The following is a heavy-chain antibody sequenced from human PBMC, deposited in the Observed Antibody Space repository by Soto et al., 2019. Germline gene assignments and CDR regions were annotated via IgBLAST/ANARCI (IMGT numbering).Heavy chain of an antibody. CDR3: ARGEGYYYGSRSYYNYYYYYGMDV. CDR2: IYYSGST. J-gene: IGHJ6*02. V-gene: IGHV4-31*03. D-gene: IGHD3-10*01. Sequence: QVQLQESGPGLVKPSQTLSLTCTVSGGSISSGGYYWSWIRQHPGKGLEWIGYIYYSGSTYYNPSLKSRVTISVDTSKNQFSLKLSSVTAADTAVYYCARGEGYYYGSRSYYNYYYYYGMDVCGQGTTVTVSS. CDR1: GGSISSGGYY.